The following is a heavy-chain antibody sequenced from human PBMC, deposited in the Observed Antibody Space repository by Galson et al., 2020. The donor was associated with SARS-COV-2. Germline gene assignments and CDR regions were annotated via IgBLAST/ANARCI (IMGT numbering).Heavy chain of an antibody. CDR3: ARQKSQWLVIQNWFDP. V-gene: IGHV4-39*01. CDR1: GGSISSSSYY. J-gene: IGHJ5*02. D-gene: IGHD6-19*01. CDR2: IYYSGST. Sequence: SETLSLTCTVSGGSISSSSYYWGWIRQPPGKGLEWIGSIYYSGSTYYNPSLKSRVTISVDTSKNQFSLKLSSVTAADTAVYYCARQKSQWLVIQNWFDPWGQGTLVTVSS.